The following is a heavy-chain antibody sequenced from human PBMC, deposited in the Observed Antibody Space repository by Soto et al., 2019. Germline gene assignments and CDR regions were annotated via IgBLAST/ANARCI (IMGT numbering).Heavy chain of an antibody. V-gene: IGHV4-59*01. D-gene: IGHD3-9*01. J-gene: IGHJ5*02. Sequence: PSDSLSLTRPVCGCSSSNYYWPWVRQPPGKGLEWIGYVYYSGSTNYNPSLESRVTISIDASKNQFSLKMKSVTAADTAVYYCVRDYLLTGFDPWGQGALVTVSS. CDR1: GCSSSNYY. CDR2: VYYSGST. CDR3: VRDYLLTGFDP.